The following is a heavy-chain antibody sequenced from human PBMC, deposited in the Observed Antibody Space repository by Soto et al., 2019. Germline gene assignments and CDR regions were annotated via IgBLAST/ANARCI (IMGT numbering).Heavy chain of an antibody. D-gene: IGHD2-2*01. CDR1: GYTFTGYY. V-gene: IGHV1-2*04. CDR3: ARETKGDCSSTSCSPLNSIDP. Sequence: TSVKVSCKASGYTFTGYYMHWVRQAPGQGLEWMGWINPNSGGTNYAQKFQGWVTMTRDTSISTAYMELSRLRSDDTAVYYCARETKGDCSSTSCSPLNSIDPWGQGTLVTVSS. J-gene: IGHJ5*02. CDR2: INPNSGGT.